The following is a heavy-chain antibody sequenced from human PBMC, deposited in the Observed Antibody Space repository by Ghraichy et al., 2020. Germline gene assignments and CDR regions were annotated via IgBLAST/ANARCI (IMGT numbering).Heavy chain of an antibody. Sequence: SQTLSLTCTVSGGSISSSSYYWGWIRQPPGKGLEWIGSIYYSGSTYYNPSLKSRVTISVDTSKNQFSLKLSSVTAADTAVYYCARRSGSFFDYWGQGTLVTVSS. J-gene: IGHJ4*02. CDR1: GGSISSSSYY. CDR3: ARRSGSFFDY. CDR2: IYYSGST. D-gene: IGHD1-26*01. V-gene: IGHV4-39*07.